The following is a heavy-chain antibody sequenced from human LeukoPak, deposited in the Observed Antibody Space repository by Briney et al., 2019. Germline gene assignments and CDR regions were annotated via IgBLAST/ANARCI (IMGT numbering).Heavy chain of an antibody. J-gene: IGHJ4*02. CDR3: AVYYYDSSGYYYFDY. CDR1: GGTYSSYA. D-gene: IGHD3-22*01. Sequence: GASVKVSCKASGGTYSSYAISWVRQAPGQGLEWMGGIIPIFGTANYAQKFQGRVTITTDESTSTAYMELSSLRSEETAVYYCAVYYYDSSGYYYFDYWGQGTLVTVSS. CDR2: IIPIFGTA. V-gene: IGHV1-69*05.